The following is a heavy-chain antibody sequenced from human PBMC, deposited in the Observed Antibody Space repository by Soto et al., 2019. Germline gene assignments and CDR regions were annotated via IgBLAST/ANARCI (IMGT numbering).Heavy chain of an antibody. D-gene: IGHD5-12*01. J-gene: IGHJ4*02. CDR2: ISYDGSNK. CDR3: ANGPSYSGYDFLTGFGY. Sequence: QVQLVESGGGVVQPGRSLRLSCAASGFTFSSYGMHWVRQAPGKGLEWVAVISYDGSNKYYADSVKGRFTISRDNSKNTLYLQMNSLRAEDTAVYYCANGPSYSGYDFLTGFGYWGQGTLVTVSS. V-gene: IGHV3-30*18. CDR1: GFTFSSYG.